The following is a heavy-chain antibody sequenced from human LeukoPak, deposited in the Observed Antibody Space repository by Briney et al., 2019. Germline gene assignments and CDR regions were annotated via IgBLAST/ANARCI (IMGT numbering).Heavy chain of an antibody. CDR3: ARRCSGPTCYTDAYDI. CDR1: GGSISSYY. V-gene: IGHV4-59*08. J-gene: IGHJ3*02. D-gene: IGHD2-2*02. Sequence: SETLSLTCTVSGGSISSYYWTWSRQPPGKGLQWSGYFYYSGSTEYNPSLKSRVTISIDPSNKQSSLNLSSVTAADTAVYYCARRCSGPTCYTDAYDICGQGTMVTVSS. CDR2: FYYSGST.